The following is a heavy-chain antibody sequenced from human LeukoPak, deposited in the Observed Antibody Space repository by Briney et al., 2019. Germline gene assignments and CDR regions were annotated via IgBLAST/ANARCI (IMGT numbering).Heavy chain of an antibody. CDR1: GFTFSSYW. V-gene: IGHV3-23*01. D-gene: IGHD3-10*01. CDR2: ISGSGGST. Sequence: PGGSLRLSCAASGFTFSSYWMSWVRQAPGKGLEWVSAISGSGGSTYYADSVKGRFTISRDNSKNTLYLQMNSLRAEDTAVYYCAKAVLLWFGELDYWGQGTLVTVSS. J-gene: IGHJ4*02. CDR3: AKAVLLWFGELDY.